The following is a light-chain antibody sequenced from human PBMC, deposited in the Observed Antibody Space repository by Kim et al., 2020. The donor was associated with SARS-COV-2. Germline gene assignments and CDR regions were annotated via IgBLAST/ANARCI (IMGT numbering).Light chain of an antibody. CDR2: GAS. Sequence: SPGERATLSCRASQSVSSNLAWYQQKPGQAPRLLIYGASTRATGIPARFSGSGSGTEFTLTISSLQSEDFALYYCQQYNNWPPFTFGPGTKVDIK. J-gene: IGKJ3*01. CDR3: QQYNNWPPFT. CDR1: QSVSSN. V-gene: IGKV3-15*01.